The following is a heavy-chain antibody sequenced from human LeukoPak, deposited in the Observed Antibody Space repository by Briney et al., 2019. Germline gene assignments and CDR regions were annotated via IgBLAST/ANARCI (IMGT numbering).Heavy chain of an antibody. CDR3: ARHADRYCSSTSCAAGGFDY. CDR2: IIPIFGTA. D-gene: IGHD2-2*01. V-gene: IGHV1-69*05. CDR1: GGTFSSYA. J-gene: IGHJ4*02. Sequence: GASVKVSCKASGGTFSSYAISWVRQAPGQGLEWMGGIIPIFGTANHAQKFQGRVTITTDESTSTAYMELSSLRSEDTAVYYCARHADRYCSSTSCAAGGFDYWGQGTLVTVSS.